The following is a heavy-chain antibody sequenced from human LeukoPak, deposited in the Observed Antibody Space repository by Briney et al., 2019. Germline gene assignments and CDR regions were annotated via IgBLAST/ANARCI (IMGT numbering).Heavy chain of an antibody. CDR3: ARIVGATIGDDY. CDR2: ISYDGSNK. Sequence: GGSLRLSCAASGFTFSSYAMHWVRQAPGKGLEWVAVISYDGSNKYYADSVKGRFTISRDNSKNTLYLQMNSLRAEDTAVYYCARIVGATIGDDYRGQGTLVTVSS. J-gene: IGHJ4*02. CDR1: GFTFSSYA. D-gene: IGHD1-26*01. V-gene: IGHV3-30*04.